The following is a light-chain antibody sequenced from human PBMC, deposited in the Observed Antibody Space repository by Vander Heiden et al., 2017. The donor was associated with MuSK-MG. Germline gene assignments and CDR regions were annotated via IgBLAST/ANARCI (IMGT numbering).Light chain of an antibody. CDR2: AVS. J-gene: IGLJ1*01. CDR3: GSYTSTTPYV. V-gene: IGLV2-14*01. Sequence: QSALAQPASVSGSPGQSITISCTGGSNDVGGYNFVSWYQQRPGKAPELIIFAVSSRPPGVSDRFSGSKSGNTASLTISGLQAEDEADYYCGSYTSTTPYVFGTGTQVTVL. CDR1: SNDVGGYNF.